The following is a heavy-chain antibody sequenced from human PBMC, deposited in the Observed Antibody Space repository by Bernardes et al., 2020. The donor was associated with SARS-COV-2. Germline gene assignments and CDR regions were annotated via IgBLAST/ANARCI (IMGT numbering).Heavy chain of an antibody. V-gene: IGHV3-33*01. J-gene: IGHJ5*01. CDR1: GFTFRDYT. CDR3: ATEDGEWLES. D-gene: IGHD4-17*01. Sequence: GGSLRLSCAASGFTFRDYTMHWVRQAPGMGLEWVAVLWHDGSREYSVDSVKGRFAISRDNSNNTLYLQMNNLRVEDTALYRCATEDGEWLESWGQGTLVTVSS. CDR2: LWHDGSRE.